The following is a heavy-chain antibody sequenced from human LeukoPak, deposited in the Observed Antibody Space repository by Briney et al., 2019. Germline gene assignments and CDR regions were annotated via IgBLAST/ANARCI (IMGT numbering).Heavy chain of an antibody. Sequence: GGSLRLSCAASGFTFSSYGMHWVRQAPGKGLEWVAVISYDGSNKYYADSVKDRFTISRGNSKNTLYLQMNSLRAEDTAVYYCAKDHPGLDYWGQGTLVTVSS. V-gene: IGHV3-30*18. CDR2: ISYDGSNK. CDR1: GFTFSSYG. CDR3: AKDHPGLDY. J-gene: IGHJ4*02.